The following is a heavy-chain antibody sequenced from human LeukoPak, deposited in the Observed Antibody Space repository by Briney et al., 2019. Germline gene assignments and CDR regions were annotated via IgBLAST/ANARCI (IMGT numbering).Heavy chain of an antibody. D-gene: IGHD3-9*01. Sequence: SETLSLTCAVYGGSFSGYYWSWIRQPPGKGLEWIGEINHSGSTNYNPSLKSRVTISVDTSKNQFSLKLSSVTAADTAVYYCARAGDILTGYFPSYYYYYGMDVWGQGTTVTVSS. J-gene: IGHJ6*02. CDR3: ARAGDILTGYFPSYYYYYGMDV. V-gene: IGHV4-34*01. CDR2: INHSGST. CDR1: GGSFSGYY.